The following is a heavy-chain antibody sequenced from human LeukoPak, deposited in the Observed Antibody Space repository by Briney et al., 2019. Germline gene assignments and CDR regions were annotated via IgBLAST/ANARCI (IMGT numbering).Heavy chain of an antibody. CDR1: SYTFTSYD. CDR2: MNPKTGRT. CDR3: ARLSQTPDYYSNGGYYYLGY. J-gene: IGHJ4*02. D-gene: IGHD3-22*01. V-gene: IGHV1-8*01. Sequence: GASVTVSCKTSSYTFTSYDINWVREAAGQGNEWMGWMNPKTGRTGFAQKFQGRLTMTRDTSISTAYMELSSLRSEDTAVYYCARLSQTPDYYSNGGYYYLGYWGQGTPVTVSS.